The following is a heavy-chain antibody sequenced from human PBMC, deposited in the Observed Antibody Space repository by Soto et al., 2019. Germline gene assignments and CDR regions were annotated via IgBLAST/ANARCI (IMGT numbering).Heavy chain of an antibody. CDR2: ISSNGGST. J-gene: IGHJ6*02. V-gene: IGHV3-64*02. D-gene: IGHD3-3*01. CDR3: ARGVEYYDFWSGYYYYYGMDV. Sequence: EVQLVESGEGLVQPGGSLRLSCAASGFTFSSYAMHWVRQAPGKGLEYVSAISSNGGSTYYADSVKGRFTISRDNSKNTLYLQMGSLRAEDMAVYYYARGVEYYDFWSGYYYYYGMDVWGQGTTVTVSS. CDR1: GFTFSSYA.